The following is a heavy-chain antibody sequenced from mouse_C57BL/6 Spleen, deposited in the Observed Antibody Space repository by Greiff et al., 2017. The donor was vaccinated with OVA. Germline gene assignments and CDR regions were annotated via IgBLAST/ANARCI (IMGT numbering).Heavy chain of an antibody. Sequence: QVQLQQSGAELVRPGASVKLSCKASGYTFTDYYINWVKQRPGPGLEWIARIYPGSGNTYYNEKFKGKATLTAEKSSSTAYMQLSSLTSEDSAVYFCARYGNLYAMDYWGQGTSVTVSS. D-gene: IGHD2-1*01. V-gene: IGHV1-76*01. CDR2: IYPGSGNT. J-gene: IGHJ4*01. CDR1: GYTFTDYY. CDR3: ARYGNLYAMDY.